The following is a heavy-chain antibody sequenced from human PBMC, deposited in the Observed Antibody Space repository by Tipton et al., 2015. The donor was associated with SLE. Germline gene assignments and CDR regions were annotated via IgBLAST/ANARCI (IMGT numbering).Heavy chain of an antibody. V-gene: IGHV4-59*12. D-gene: IGHD3-10*01. Sequence: TLSLTCTISGGSISSYYWTWIRQSPGKGLEWIGYVYVSGSTNYNPSLKSRISISVDTSKNQFSLKLSSVTAADTAVYYCARGGVATLTQFDYWGQGTLVTVSS. J-gene: IGHJ4*02. CDR2: VYVSGST. CDR3: ARGGVATLTQFDY. CDR1: GGSISSYY.